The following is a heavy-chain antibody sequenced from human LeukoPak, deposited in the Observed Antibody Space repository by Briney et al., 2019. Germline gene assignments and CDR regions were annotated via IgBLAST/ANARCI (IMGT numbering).Heavy chain of an antibody. D-gene: IGHD6-13*01. CDR2: IYHSGST. CDR3: ATGYSSTWYYFDY. V-gene: IGHV4-59*01. Sequence: PSETLPLTCTVSGDSISSYYWSWIRQPPGKGLEWIGYIYHSGSTNYNPSLKSRVTISADTSKDQFSLKLASVIAADTAVYYCATGYSSTWYYFDYWGQGTLVTVSS. CDR1: GDSISSYY. J-gene: IGHJ4*02.